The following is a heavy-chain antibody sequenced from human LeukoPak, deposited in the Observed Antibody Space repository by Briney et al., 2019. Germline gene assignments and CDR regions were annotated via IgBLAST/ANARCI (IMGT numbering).Heavy chain of an antibody. D-gene: IGHD3-3*01. Sequence: GGSLRLSCAASGFTFSSYDMHWVRQAPGKGLEWVAFIRYDGSNKYYADSVKGRFTISRDNSKNTLYLQMNSLRAEGTAVYYCAKPLFDGFLECPIDYWGQGTLVTVSS. V-gene: IGHV3-30*02. J-gene: IGHJ4*02. CDR3: AKPLFDGFLECPIDY. CDR2: IRYDGSNK. CDR1: GFTFSSYD.